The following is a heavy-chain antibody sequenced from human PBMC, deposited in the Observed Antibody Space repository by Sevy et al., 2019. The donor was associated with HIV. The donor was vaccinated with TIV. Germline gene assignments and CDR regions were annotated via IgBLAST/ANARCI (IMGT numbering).Heavy chain of an antibody. CDR1: GFTFSDYY. CDR2: ISGSANTR. V-gene: IGHV3-11*01. Sequence: GGSLRLSCAASGFTFSDYYMSWIRQAPGKGLEWVSHISGSANTRDYADSVKGRFTISRDNDKNSLYLRLNNLRAEDTAVYYCGREGAWGALFNYGLDVWGQGTTVTVSS. CDR3: GREGAWGALFNYGLDV. D-gene: IGHD3-16*01. J-gene: IGHJ6*02.